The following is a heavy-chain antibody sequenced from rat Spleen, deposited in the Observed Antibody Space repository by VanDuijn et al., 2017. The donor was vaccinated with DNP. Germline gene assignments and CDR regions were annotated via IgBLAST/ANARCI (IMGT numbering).Heavy chain of an antibody. D-gene: IGHD1-2*01. Sequence: QVQLQQSGAELAKPGSSVKISCKASGYTFTSYYIGWIKQTTGQGLEYIGYINMGSGGTHYNEKLKGKATLTVDKSSGIAFMQLSSLTPDDSAVYYCATPSYYSSYRGFAYWGQGTLVTVSS. CDR3: ATPSYYSSYRGFAY. J-gene: IGHJ3*01. CDR1: GYTFTSYY. CDR2: INMGSGGT. V-gene: IGHV1-43*01.